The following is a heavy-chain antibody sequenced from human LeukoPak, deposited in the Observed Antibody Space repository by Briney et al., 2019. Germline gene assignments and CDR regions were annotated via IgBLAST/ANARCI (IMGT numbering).Heavy chain of an antibody. CDR1: GGTFSSYA. V-gene: IGHV1-69*04. CDR2: IIPILGIA. D-gene: IGHD3-22*01. CDR3: AREGVESYYDSSGYPNWFDP. Sequence: ASVKVSCKASGGTFSSYAISWVRQAPGQGLEWMGRIIPILGIANYAQKFQGRVTITADKSTSTAYMELSSLRSEDTAVYYCAREGVESYYDSSGYPNWFDPWGQGTLVTVSS. J-gene: IGHJ5*02.